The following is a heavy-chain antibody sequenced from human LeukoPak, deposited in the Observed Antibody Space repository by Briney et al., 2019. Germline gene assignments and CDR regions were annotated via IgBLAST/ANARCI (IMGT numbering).Heavy chain of an antibody. J-gene: IGHJ3*02. CDR1: GFTFSSYA. Sequence: PGGSLRLSCSASGFTFSSYAMHWVRQAPGKGLEYVSAISSNGGSTYYADSVKGRFTISRDNSKNTLYLQMSSLRAEDTAVYYCVGSGGIDAFDIWGQGTMVTVSS. CDR2: ISSNGGST. CDR3: VGSGGIDAFDI. D-gene: IGHD2-15*01. V-gene: IGHV3-64D*06.